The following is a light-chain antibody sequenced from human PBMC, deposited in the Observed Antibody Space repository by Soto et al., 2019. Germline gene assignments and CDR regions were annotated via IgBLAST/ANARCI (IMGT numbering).Light chain of an antibody. V-gene: IGKV1-39*01. Sequence: DIQMTQSPSSLSASVGAEVPITCRASQTIMTYLNWYQLKPGKAPKLLIYAASTLESGVPSRFSGSGSGTEFTLTISSLQPEDFATYYCQQSYSTPITFGQGTRLEIK. J-gene: IGKJ5*01. CDR2: AAS. CDR3: QQSYSTPIT. CDR1: QTIMTY.